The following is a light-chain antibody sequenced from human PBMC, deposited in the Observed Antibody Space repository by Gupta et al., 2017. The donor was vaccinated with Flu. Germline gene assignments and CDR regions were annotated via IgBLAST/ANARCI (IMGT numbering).Light chain of an antibody. CDR2: LVS. V-gene: IGKV1-39*01. CDR3: QQSDSSPYT. CDR1: QSISRY. Sequence: DIQMTQSPSFLSASVGDRVTITCRASQSISRYLNWYQQKPGKTPKLLIYLVSSLQSGVPSRFSGGGSGPDFTLTISMLQPEDFATYYCQQSDSSPYTFGQGTKLEIK. J-gene: IGKJ2*01.